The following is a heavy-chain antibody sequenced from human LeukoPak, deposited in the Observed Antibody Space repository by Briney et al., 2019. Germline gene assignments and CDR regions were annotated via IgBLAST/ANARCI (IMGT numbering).Heavy chain of an antibody. CDR2: ISGSGGSS. J-gene: IGHJ3*02. Sequence: GGSLRLSCGASGFTFSTYAMNWVRQAPGRGLEWVSVISGSGGSSYYSDSVKGRFTISRDNSNNTLCLQMSGLRAEDTAIYYCAITRGGDYIYDAFDIRGQGTVVTVSS. CDR3: AITRGGDYIYDAFDI. D-gene: IGHD3-10*01. CDR1: GFTFSTYA. V-gene: IGHV3-23*01.